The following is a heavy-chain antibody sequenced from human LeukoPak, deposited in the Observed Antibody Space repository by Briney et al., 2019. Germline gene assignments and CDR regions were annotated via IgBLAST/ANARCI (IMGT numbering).Heavy chain of an antibody. J-gene: IGHJ3*01. Sequence: GGSLTLSCAASGFTFSSYAMHWVRQAPGKGLEYVSAISSNGGSTYYANSVKGRFTISGDNSKNTLYLQMGSLRAEDMAVYYCARTERYYYDLWGQGTMVTVSS. CDR3: ARTERYYYDL. CDR1: GFTFSSYA. V-gene: IGHV3-64*01. D-gene: IGHD3-22*01. CDR2: ISSNGGST.